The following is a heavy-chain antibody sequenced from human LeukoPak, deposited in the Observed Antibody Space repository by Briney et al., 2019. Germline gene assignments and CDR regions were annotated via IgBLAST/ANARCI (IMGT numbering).Heavy chain of an antibody. D-gene: IGHD5-24*01. CDR3: AKDIRWLQFGGAFDI. CDR1: GFTFDDYA. V-gene: IGHV3-9*01. Sequence: GGSLRLSCAASGFTFDDYAMHWVRQAPGKGLEWVSGISWNSGSIGYADSVKGRFTISRDNAKNSLYLQMNSLRAEDTALYYCAKDIRWLQFGGAFDIWGQGTMVTVSS. CDR2: ISWNSGSI. J-gene: IGHJ3*02.